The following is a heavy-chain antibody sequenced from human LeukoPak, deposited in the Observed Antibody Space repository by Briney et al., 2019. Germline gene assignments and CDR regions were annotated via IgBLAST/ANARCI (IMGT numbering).Heavy chain of an antibody. CDR2: IYYSGST. V-gene: IGHV4-59*01. J-gene: IGHJ3*01. D-gene: IGHD6-6*01. CDR1: GGSISNYY. Sequence: PSETLSLTCTVSGGSISNYYWSWIRRAPGKGLEWIGYIYYSGSTLYNPSLKSRVTISVDTSKNQFSLKLSSVTDADTAVYHCARRRVWDAFDVWGQGTMVTVSS. CDR3: ARRRVWDAFDV.